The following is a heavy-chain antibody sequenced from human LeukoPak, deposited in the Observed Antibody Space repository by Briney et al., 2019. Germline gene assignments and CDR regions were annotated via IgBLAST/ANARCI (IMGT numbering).Heavy chain of an antibody. D-gene: IGHD6-13*01. J-gene: IGHJ5*02. Sequence: ASVKVSCKVSGYTLTELSMHWVRQAPGKGLEWMGGFDPEDGEIIYAQKFQGRVTMTEDTSTDTAYMELSSLRSEDTAVYYCATGHSSSWYWFDPWGQGTLVTVSS. CDR2: FDPEDGEI. CDR1: GYTLTELS. CDR3: ATGHSSSWYWFDP. V-gene: IGHV1-24*01.